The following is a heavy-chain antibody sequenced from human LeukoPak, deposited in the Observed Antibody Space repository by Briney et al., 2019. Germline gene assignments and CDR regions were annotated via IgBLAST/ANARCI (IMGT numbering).Heavy chain of an antibody. CDR2: IIPILGRA. D-gene: IGHD6-13*01. Sequence: SVKVSCKASGGTFSSYAIIWVRQAPGQGLEWMGRIIPILGRANYAQKFQGRVTITSDKSTSTAYMQLSSLRSEDTAVYYCASSYEYRSSWSERPSSSDPWGQGTLVTVSS. CDR1: GGTFSSYA. V-gene: IGHV1-69*04. CDR3: ASSYEYRSSWSERPSSSDP. J-gene: IGHJ5*02.